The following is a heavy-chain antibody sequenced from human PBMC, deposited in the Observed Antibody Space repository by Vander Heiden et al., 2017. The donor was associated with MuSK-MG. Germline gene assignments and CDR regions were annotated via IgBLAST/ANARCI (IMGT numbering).Heavy chain of an antibody. Sequence: EVQLLESGGGLVQPRGSLRLSCSPSGFSSSSDAMTWVRQAPGKGLEWVSGTNGGGGWPYYADSGKGRFTISRDNSKSTLYLQMNSLRAEDTAVYYCAKMGVLNYFFYMDVWGKGTTVTVYS. J-gene: IGHJ6*03. V-gene: IGHV3-23*01. CDR3: AKMGVLNYFFYMDV. CDR1: GFSSSSDA. D-gene: IGHD1-26*01. CDR2: TNGGGGWP.